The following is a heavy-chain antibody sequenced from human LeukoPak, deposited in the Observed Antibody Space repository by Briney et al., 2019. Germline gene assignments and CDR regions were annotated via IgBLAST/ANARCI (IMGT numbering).Heavy chain of an antibody. CDR1: GFTFGSYA. J-gene: IGHJ4*02. CDR2: ISYDGTNK. CDR3: ARESPACGEDCYFGY. D-gene: IGHD2-21*02. Sequence: GGSLRLSCAASGFTFGSYAMHWVRQAPERGLEWVAGISYDGTNKYYADSVKGRFTISRDNSKNTLYLQMNSLRTDDTAVYYCARESPACGEDCYFGYRGERTIVSVSS. V-gene: IGHV3-30-3*01.